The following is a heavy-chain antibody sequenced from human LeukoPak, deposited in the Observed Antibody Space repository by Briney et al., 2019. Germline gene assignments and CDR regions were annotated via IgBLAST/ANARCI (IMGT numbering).Heavy chain of an antibody. Sequence: PSETLSLTCTVSGGSISSYYWSWIRQPAGKGLEWIGRIYTSGSTNYNPFLKSRVTMSVDTSKNQFSLKLSSVTAADTAVYYCARDRAGRYYYDSSGYSGSILFDLWGRGTLVTVSS. V-gene: IGHV4-4*07. J-gene: IGHJ2*01. CDR3: ARDRAGRYYYDSSGYSGSILFDL. CDR2: IYTSGST. CDR1: GGSISSYY. D-gene: IGHD3-22*01.